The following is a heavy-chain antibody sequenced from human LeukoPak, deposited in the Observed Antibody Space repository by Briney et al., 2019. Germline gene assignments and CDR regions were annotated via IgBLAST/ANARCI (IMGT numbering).Heavy chain of an antibody. V-gene: IGHV4-59*08. CDR2: IYYSGST. Sequence: SETLSLTCTVSGGSISSYYWSWLRQPPGKGLEWIGYIYYSGSTNYNPSLKSRVTISVDTSKNQFSLKLSSVTAADTAVYYCARGVGYCSSTSCYTNWFDPWGQGTLVTVSS. D-gene: IGHD2-2*02. J-gene: IGHJ5*02. CDR3: ARGVGYCSSTSCYTNWFDP. CDR1: GGSISSYY.